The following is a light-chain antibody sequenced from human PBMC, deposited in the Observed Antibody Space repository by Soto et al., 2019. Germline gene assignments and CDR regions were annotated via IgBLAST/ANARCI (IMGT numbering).Light chain of an antibody. CDR2: GAS. J-gene: IGKJ2*01. CDR1: QSVSGSY. Sequence: EIVLTQSPGTLSLSPGERATLSCRASQSVSGSYLAWFQQKPGQAPRLVIHGASSRATGFPDRFSGGGSGTEFTLTVSRLEPEDFAVYYCQQYNNLPYTFGRGTKVEIK. CDR3: QQYNNLPYT. V-gene: IGKV3-20*01.